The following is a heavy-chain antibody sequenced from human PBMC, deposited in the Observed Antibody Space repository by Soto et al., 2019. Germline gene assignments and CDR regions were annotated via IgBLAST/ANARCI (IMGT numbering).Heavy chain of an antibody. CDR3: ARDGGSAIFGVVIGGMDV. CDR1: GYTFTGYY. D-gene: IGHD3-3*01. V-gene: IGHV1-2*04. J-gene: IGHJ6*02. Sequence: ASVKVSCKASGYTFTGYYMHWVRQAPGQGLEWMGWINPNSGGTNYAQKFQGWVTMTRDTSISTAYMELSRLRSDDTAVYYCARDGGSAIFGVVIGGMDVWGQGTRVTVSS. CDR2: INPNSGGT.